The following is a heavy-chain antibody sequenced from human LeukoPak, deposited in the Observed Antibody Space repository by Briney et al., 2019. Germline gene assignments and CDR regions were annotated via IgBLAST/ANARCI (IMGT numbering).Heavy chain of an antibody. J-gene: IGHJ3*02. Sequence: GGSLRLSCAASGFTFSSYAMSWVRQAPGKGLEWVAVISYDGSNKYYADSVKGRFTISRDNSKNTLYLQMNSLRAEDTAVYYCARTYYYGSGSYDAFDIWGQGTMVTVSS. D-gene: IGHD3-10*01. CDR3: ARTYYYGSGSYDAFDI. CDR2: ISYDGSNK. V-gene: IGHV3-30-3*01. CDR1: GFTFSSYA.